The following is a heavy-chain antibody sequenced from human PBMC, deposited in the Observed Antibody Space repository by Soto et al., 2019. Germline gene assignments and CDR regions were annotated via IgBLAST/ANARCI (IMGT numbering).Heavy chain of an antibody. Sequence: GGSLRLSCAASGFTFTRYSMNWVRQAPGKGLEWVSSISSTTNYIYYGDSMKGRFTISRDNAKNSLYLEMNSLSAEDTAVYYCARESEDLTSNFDYWGQGTLVTVSS. J-gene: IGHJ4*02. CDR3: ARESEDLTSNFDY. CDR2: ISSTTNYI. CDR1: GFTFTRYS. V-gene: IGHV3-21*06.